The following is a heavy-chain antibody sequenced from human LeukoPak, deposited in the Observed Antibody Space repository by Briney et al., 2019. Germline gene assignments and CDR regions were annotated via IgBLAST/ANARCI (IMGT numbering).Heavy chain of an antibody. D-gene: IGHD6-19*01. Sequence: ASETLSLTCAVYGWSFSGYYWSWIRQSPGKGLEWLGYIYYSGDTKYNPSLKSRIALDTSKNPISLTMTSVTAADTAVYYCARSRSGWYVSHWGQGILVTVSS. V-gene: IGHV4-59*01. J-gene: IGHJ4*01. CDR2: IYYSGDT. CDR1: GWSFSGYY. CDR3: ARSRSGWYVSH.